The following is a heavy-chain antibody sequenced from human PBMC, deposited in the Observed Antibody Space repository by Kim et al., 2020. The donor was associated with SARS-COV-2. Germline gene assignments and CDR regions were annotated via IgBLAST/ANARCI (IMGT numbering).Heavy chain of an antibody. D-gene: IGHD3-22*01. CDR3: ARDSTHFDYDSSGSPDY. Sequence: ASVKVSCKASGYTFTSYAMHWVRQAPGQRLEWMGWINAGNGNTKYSQKFQGRVTITRDTSASTAYMELSSLRSEDTAVYYCARDSTHFDYDSSGSPDYWGQGTLVTVSS. CDR2: INAGNGNT. J-gene: IGHJ4*02. CDR1: GYTFTSYA. V-gene: IGHV1-3*01.